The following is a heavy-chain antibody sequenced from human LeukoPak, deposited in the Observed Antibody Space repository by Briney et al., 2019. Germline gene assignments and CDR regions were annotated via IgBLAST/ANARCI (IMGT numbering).Heavy chain of an antibody. CDR1: GFTFSDYY. Sequence: GGSLRLSCAASGFTFSDYYMSWIRQAPGKGLEWVSYISSGGRTIYYADSVKGRFTMSRDNAKNSLYLQMNSLRAEDTAVYYCAKDPSWSGYFDYWGQGTLVTVSS. CDR3: AKDPSWSGYFDY. V-gene: IGHV3-11*01. D-gene: IGHD6-13*01. CDR2: ISSGGRTI. J-gene: IGHJ4*02.